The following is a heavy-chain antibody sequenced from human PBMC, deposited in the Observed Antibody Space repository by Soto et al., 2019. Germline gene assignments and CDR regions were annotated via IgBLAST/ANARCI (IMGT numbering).Heavy chain of an antibody. CDR1: GYRFTSYW. D-gene: IGHD3-22*01. CDR3: ARQDKSGYFNSFDP. CDR2: IFPSDSDT. V-gene: IGHV5-51*01. Sequence: PGESLKISCRTSGYRFTSYWIAWVRQMPGKGLEWMGIIFPSDSDTRYSPSFQGQVTISADRSTSTVFLQWASLKASDTAVYFCARQDKSGYFNSFDPWGQGTLVTVSS. J-gene: IGHJ5*02.